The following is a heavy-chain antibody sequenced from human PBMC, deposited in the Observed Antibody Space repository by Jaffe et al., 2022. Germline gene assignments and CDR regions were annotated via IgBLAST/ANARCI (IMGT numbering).Heavy chain of an antibody. CDR3: AHRDDFWSGYQATDAFDI. J-gene: IGHJ3*02. CDR1: GFSLSTSGVG. CDR2: IYWNDDK. Sequence: QITLKESGPTLVKPTQTLTLTCTFSGFSLSTSGVGVGWIRQPPGKALEWLALIYWNDDKRYSPSLKSRLTITKDTSKNQVVLTMTNMDPVDTATYYCAHRDDFWSGYQATDAFDIWGQGTMVTVSS. D-gene: IGHD3-3*01. V-gene: IGHV2-5*01.